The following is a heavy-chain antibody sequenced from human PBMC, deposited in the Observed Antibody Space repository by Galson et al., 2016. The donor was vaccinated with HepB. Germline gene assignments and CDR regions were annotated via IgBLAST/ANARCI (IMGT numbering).Heavy chain of an antibody. CDR1: GGSIINNNYY. CDR3: ARHSHFYDGRAYRYYFDY. Sequence: SETLSLTCTVSGGSIINNNYYWGWIRQPPGKRLEYLGSIYYSGSTFYNPSLKSRVTTSVDTSKNQFSLRLTSLTAADTAVYYCARHSHFYDGRAYRYYFDYWGQGTLVTVSS. CDR2: IYYSGST. J-gene: IGHJ4*02. V-gene: IGHV4-39*01. D-gene: IGHD3-22*01.